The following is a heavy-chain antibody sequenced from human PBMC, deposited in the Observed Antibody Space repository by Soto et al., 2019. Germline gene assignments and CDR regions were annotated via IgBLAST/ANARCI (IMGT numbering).Heavy chain of an antibody. CDR1: GFTFSSYS. V-gene: IGHV3-48*02. CDR2: ISSSSSTI. J-gene: IGHJ4*02. D-gene: IGHD6-13*01. CDR3: ARDSPGYSSSPYYFDY. Sequence: GGSLRLSCAASGFTFSSYSMNWVRQAPGKGLEWVSYISSSSSTIYYADSVKGRFTISRDNAKNSLYLQMNSLRDEDTAVYYCARDSPGYSSSPYYFDYWGQGTLVTVSS.